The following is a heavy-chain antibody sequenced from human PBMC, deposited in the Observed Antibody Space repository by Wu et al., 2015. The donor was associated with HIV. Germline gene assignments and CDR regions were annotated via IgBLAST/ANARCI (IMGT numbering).Heavy chain of an antibody. D-gene: IGHD6-19*01. J-gene: IGHJ4*02. V-gene: IGHV4-59*01. Sequence: QVQLQESGPGLLKPSETLSLTCTVSGAPLNGFYWDWIRQPPGKGLEWIGNIYYSGEHQLQPSLKSPVTMSVDTSKNEFSLTLTSVTAADTAVYFCARSGYSSGWNIWGVYDYWGQGKLVIVSA. CDR1: GAPLNGFY. CDR2: IYYSGEH. CDR3: ARSGYSSGWNIWGVYDY.